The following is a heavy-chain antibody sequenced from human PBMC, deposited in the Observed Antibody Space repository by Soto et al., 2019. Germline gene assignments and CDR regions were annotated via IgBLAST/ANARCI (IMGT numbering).Heavy chain of an antibody. CDR2: TYYSGST. J-gene: IGHJ4*02. CDR1: GGSISSGGYY. CDR3: AREGGIVGATAADY. D-gene: IGHD1-26*01. V-gene: IGHV4-31*03. Sequence: QVQLQESGPGLVKPSQTLSLTCTVSGGSISSGGYYWSWIRQHPGKGLEWIGYTYYSGSTNYNPSLQSGVTISVDTSKKQFSLKLSSVTAADTAVYYCAREGGIVGATAADYWGQGTLVTVSS.